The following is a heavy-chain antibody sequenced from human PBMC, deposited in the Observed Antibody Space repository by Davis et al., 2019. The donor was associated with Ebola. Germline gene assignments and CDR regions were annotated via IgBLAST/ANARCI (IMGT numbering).Heavy chain of an antibody. CDR2: ISVRSIT. J-gene: IGHJ5*02. Sequence: PGGSLTLSCAASGFIFSSYAMSWVRQAPGKGLEWVSSISVRSITYHADSVKGRFTISRDNSKNTLYLQMNSQRAEDTAVYYCAKVHPPTTVTTGWFDPWGQGTLVTVSS. V-gene: IGHV3-23*01. D-gene: IGHD4-17*01. CDR1: GFIFSSYA. CDR3: AKVHPPTTVTTGWFDP.